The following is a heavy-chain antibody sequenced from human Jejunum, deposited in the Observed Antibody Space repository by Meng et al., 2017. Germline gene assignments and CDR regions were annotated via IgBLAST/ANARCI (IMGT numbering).Heavy chain of an antibody. CDR2: IDSRGVYI. D-gene: IGHD3-3*01. CDR3: ARDVYQGRLIFNIDH. CDR1: GFTFSSYS. V-gene: IGHV3-21*01. J-gene: IGHJ4*02. Sequence: GESLKISCAASGFTFSSYSWNWVRQAPGKGLEWVSSIDSRGVYIYYADSVKGRFTISKDNAKNSLYLQMNSLRADDTAVYYCARDVYQGRLIFNIDHWGRGTLVTVSS.